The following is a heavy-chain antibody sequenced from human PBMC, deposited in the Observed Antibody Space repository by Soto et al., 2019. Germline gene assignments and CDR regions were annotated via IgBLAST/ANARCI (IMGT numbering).Heavy chain of an antibody. J-gene: IGHJ4*02. Sequence: SETLSLTCTVSGGSISSTNYYWGWIRQPPGKGLEWISSVYYGGSTFYNPSLKSRVSISLHTSKNQFSLKLSSVTAADTAVYYCARLSGWPYWGQGSLVTVSS. CDR3: ARLSGWPY. CDR2: VYYGGST. D-gene: IGHD6-19*01. CDR1: GGSISSTNYY. V-gene: IGHV4-39*01.